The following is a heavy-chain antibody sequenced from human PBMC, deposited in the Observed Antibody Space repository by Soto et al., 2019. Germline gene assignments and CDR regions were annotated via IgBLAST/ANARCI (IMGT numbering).Heavy chain of an antibody. CDR3: NRGSEYDFWSGYL. CDR2: SVPMFGTS. V-gene: IGHV1-69*06. J-gene: IGHJ4*02. D-gene: IGHD3-3*01. Sequence: QERLVQSGAEVRKPGSSVKVSCKVTGGTSTRYAINWVRQAPGQGLEWMGGSVPMFGTSKYAQKFQGRVTITADTSTNIAYMELRSLRSKDTAVYYCNRGSEYDFWSGYLWGQGTMVSVSS. CDR1: GGTSTRYA.